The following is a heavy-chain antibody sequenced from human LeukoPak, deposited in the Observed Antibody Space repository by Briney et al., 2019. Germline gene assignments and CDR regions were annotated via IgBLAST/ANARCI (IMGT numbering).Heavy chain of an antibody. CDR1: GGSFSGYY. CDR3: AALIVGATMTASDY. V-gene: IGHV4-34*01. CDR2: INHSGST. J-gene: IGHJ4*02. Sequence: SETLSLTCAVYGGSFSGYYWSWIRQPPGKGLEWIGEINHSGSTNYNPSLKSRVTISVDTSKNQFSLKLSSATAADTAVYYCAALIVGATMTASDYWGQGTLVTVSS. D-gene: IGHD1-26*01.